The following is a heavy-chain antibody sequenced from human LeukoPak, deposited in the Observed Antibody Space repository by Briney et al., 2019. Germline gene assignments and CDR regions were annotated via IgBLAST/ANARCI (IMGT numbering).Heavy chain of an antibody. V-gene: IGHV4-31*03. CDR3: ARDKKYSSSPEWFDP. D-gene: IGHD6-13*01. CDR2: IYYSGST. J-gene: IGHJ5*02. Sequence: SETLSLTCTVSGGSISSGGYYWSWIRQHPGKGLEWIGYIYYSGSTYYNPSLKSRVTISVDTSKNQFSLKLSSVTAADTAVYYCARDKKYSSSPEWFDPWGQGTLVTVSS. CDR1: GGSISSGGYY.